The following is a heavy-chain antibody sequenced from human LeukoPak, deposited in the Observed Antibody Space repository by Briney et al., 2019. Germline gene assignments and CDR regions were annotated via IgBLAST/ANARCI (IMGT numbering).Heavy chain of an antibody. CDR2: MNPNSTNT. Sequence: ASVKVSCKASGYTFTSYDINWVRQATGQGLEWMGSMNPNSTNTAYAKRFQGRVTITRNTSINTAYMELSSLTSEDTAVYYCARVLHGYSLVTAIRHGSFDYWGQGTLVTVSS. CDR3: ARVLHGYSLVTAIRHGSFDY. V-gene: IGHV1-8*01. J-gene: IGHJ4*02. CDR1: GYTFTSYD. D-gene: IGHD2-21*02.